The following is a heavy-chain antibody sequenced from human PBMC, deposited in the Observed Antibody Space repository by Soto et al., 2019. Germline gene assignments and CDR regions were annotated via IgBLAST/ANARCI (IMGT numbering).Heavy chain of an antibody. CDR3: ARYRRLDKYSSGPFEY. CDR2: IIPIFGTA. J-gene: IGHJ4*02. CDR1: GGTFSSYA. Sequence: SVKVSCKASGGTFSSYAISWVRQAPGQGLEWMGGIIPIFGTANYAQKFQGRVTITADESTSTAYMELSSLRSEDTAVYYCARYRRLDKYSSGPFEYLGQGTMVTVSS. V-gene: IGHV1-69*13. D-gene: IGHD6-19*01.